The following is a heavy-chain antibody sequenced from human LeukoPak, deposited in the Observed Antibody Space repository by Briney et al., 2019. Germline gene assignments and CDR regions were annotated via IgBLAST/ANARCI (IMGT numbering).Heavy chain of an antibody. D-gene: IGHD1-26*01. Sequence: GGSLRLSCAASGFTFSSYAMSWARQAPGKGLEWVSGISGNGGGTYYADSVKGRFTIFRDNSKNTLYLQMNSLRAEDTAVYYCAKDGSNYYGMDVWGQGTTVTVSS. J-gene: IGHJ6*02. CDR1: GFTFSSYA. V-gene: IGHV3-23*01. CDR3: AKDGSNYYGMDV. CDR2: ISGNGGGT.